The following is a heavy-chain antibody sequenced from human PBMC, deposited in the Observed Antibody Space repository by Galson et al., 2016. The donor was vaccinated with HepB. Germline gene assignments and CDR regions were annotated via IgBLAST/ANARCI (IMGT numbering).Heavy chain of an antibody. Sequence: SLRLSCAASGFTFDGYAMSWVRQAPGKGLEWLSFISGGGAKIFYADSVKGRFIVSRDNSKNTLYLRMNVLRAEDTAVYYCAKSALGYGNDAFDVWGQGTTVTVSS. CDR1: GFTFDGYA. J-gene: IGHJ3*01. D-gene: IGHD5-12*01. V-gene: IGHV3-23*01. CDR2: ISGGGAKI. CDR3: AKSALGYGNDAFDV.